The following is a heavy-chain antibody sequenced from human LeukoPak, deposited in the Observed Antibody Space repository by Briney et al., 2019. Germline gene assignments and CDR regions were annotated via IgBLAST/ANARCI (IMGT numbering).Heavy chain of an antibody. CDR2: ISWNSGSI. D-gene: IGHD6-13*01. J-gene: IGHJ5*02. CDR3: ARDDSSSWYIWFDP. V-gene: IGHV3-9*01. CDR1: GFTFDDYA. Sequence: GGSLRLSCAASGFTFDDYAMHWVRQAPGKGLEWVSGISWNSGSIGYADSVKGRFTISRDNAKNSLYLQMNSLRVEDTAVYYCARDDSSSWYIWFDPWGQGTLVTVSS.